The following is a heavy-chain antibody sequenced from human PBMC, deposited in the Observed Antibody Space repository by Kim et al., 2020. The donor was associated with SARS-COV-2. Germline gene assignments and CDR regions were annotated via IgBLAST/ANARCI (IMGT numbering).Heavy chain of an antibody. J-gene: IGHJ4*02. V-gene: IGHV3-43*02. D-gene: IGHD3-10*02. CDR3: AKGVRAFPVD. Sequence: GGSLRLSCVTSGFTFDNSGMHWLRQAPGKGLEWVARISGDGASTSYADSVKGRFTISRDNANNTLYLQMNSLRAEDTAVYYCAKGVRAFPVDRGQGTLVTVS. CDR1: GFTFDNSG. CDR2: ISGDGAST.